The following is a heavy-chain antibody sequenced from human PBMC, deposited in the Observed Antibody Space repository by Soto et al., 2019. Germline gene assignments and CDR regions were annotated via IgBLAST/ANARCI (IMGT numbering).Heavy chain of an antibody. CDR3: ARDYGCSGGSCPLYFDY. J-gene: IGHJ4*02. V-gene: IGHV1-69*01. Sequence: QVQLVQSGAEVKKPGSSVKVSCKASGGTFSSYAISWVRQAPGQGLEWMGGIIPIFGTANYAQKFQGRPTITADESTSTAYMELSSLRADDTAVYYCARDYGCSGGSCPLYFDYWGQGTLVTVSS. CDR1: GGTFSSYA. CDR2: IIPIFGTA. D-gene: IGHD2-15*01.